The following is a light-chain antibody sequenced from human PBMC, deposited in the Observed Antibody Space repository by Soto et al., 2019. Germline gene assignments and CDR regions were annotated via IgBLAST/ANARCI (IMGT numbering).Light chain of an antibody. J-gene: IGLJ3*02. CDR2: NTN. V-gene: IGLV8-61*01. Sequence: QTVVTQEPSSSVSPGGTVTLTCGLSSGSVSKSHYPTWYQQTPGQAPRTLIYNTNTHSSGVPDRFSGSILGNKAALTITGAQADVESAYSCVLYMVSGISVVGGGTKPTVL. CDR1: SGSVSKSHY. CDR3: VLYMVSGISV.